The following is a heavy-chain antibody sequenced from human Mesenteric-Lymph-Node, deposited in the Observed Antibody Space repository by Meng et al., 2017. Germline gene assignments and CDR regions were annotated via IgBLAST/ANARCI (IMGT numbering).Heavy chain of an antibody. V-gene: IGHV3-49*04. D-gene: IGHD3-22*01. CDR3: AKDRPEWLSLYYYYGMDV. CDR2: IRSKAYGGTT. J-gene: IGHJ6*02. CDR1: GFTFGDYA. Sequence: GESLKISCTASGFTFGDYAMSWVRQAPGKGLEWVGFIRSKAYGGTTEYAASVKGRFTISRDDSKSIAYLQMNSLRAEDTAVYYCAKDRPEWLSLYYYYGMDVWGQGTTVTVSS.